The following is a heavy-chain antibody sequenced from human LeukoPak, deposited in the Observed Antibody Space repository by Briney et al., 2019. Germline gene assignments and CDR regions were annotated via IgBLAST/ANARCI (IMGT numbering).Heavy chain of an antibody. Sequence: GGSLRLSCAASRFSFSDYYMSWIRQAPGKGLEWVSYISCSGSTIYYADSVKGRFTISRDNAKNSLYLQMNSLRAEDTAVYYCARDKYYYDSGNSLRCDHWGQGTLVTVSS. D-gene: IGHD3-10*01. CDR1: RFSFSDYY. J-gene: IGHJ4*02. V-gene: IGHV3-11*01. CDR3: ARDKYYYDSGNSLRCDH. CDR2: ISCSGSTI.